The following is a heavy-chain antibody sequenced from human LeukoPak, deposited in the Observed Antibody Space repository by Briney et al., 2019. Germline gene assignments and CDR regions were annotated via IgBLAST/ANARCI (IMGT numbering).Heavy chain of an antibody. J-gene: IGHJ5*02. D-gene: IGHD3-16*01. CDR2: TYYRSKWYN. V-gene: IGHV6-1*01. CDR3: ARDPGGGGFDP. CDR1: GDSVSSSSGA. Sequence: SQTLSLTCAISGDSVSSSSGAWNWVTQSPSRGLEWLASTYYRSKWYNDYAVSVKSRITITRYTSKNQFSLQLNSVTPEATAIYYCARDPGGGGFDPWGQGTLVTVSS.